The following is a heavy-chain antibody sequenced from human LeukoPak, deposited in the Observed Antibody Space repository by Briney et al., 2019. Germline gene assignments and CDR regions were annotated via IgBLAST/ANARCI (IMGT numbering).Heavy chain of an antibody. CDR1: GGSISSYY. V-gene: IGHV4-59*12. CDR3: ARPLGYCSSSSCPQPWFDP. CDR2: IYYSGST. J-gene: IGHJ5*02. Sequence: KPSETLSLTCTVSGGSISSYYWSWIRQPPGKGLEWIGYIYYSGSTNYNPSLKSRVTISVDTSKNQFSLKLSSVIAADTAVYYCARPLGYCSSSSCPQPWFDPWGQGTLVTVSS. D-gene: IGHD2-2*01.